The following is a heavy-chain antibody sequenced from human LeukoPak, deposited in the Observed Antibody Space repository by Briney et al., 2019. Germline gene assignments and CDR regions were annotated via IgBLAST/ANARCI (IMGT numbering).Heavy chain of an antibody. D-gene: IGHD3/OR15-3a*01. CDR2: IYYSGST. CDR1: GGSISSYY. CDR3: ARTWTPGGDAFDI. Sequence: SETLSLTCTVSGGSISSYYWSWIRQPPGEGLEWIGYIYYSGSTNYNSSLQSRVTISVDKSKNQFSLKLSSVTAADTAVYYCARTWTPGGDAFDIWGQGTMVIVSS. V-gene: IGHV4-59*08. J-gene: IGHJ3*02.